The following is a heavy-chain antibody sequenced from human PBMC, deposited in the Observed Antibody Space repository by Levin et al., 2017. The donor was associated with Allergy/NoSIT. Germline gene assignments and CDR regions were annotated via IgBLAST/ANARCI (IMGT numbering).Heavy chain of an antibody. Sequence: SETLSLTCAVSGGSIKSSVSSWTWIRQPPGKGLEWIGNIYHSGNTYYNPSLESRVTISVDESKNQFSLKLNSVTAADTAVYYCVRGRSSDYFYGAAFDIWGQGTRVTVSS. V-gene: IGHV4-30-2*01. CDR1: GGSIKSSVSS. J-gene: IGHJ3*02. CDR3: VRGRSSDYFYGAAFDI. D-gene: IGHD3-22*01. CDR2: IYHSGNT.